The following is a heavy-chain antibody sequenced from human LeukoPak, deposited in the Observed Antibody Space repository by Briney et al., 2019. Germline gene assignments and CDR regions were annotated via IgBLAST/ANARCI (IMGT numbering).Heavy chain of an antibody. J-gene: IGHJ6*02. D-gene: IGHD6-19*01. CDR2: ISWNSGSI. CDR1: GFTLDDYV. Sequence: PGGSLRLSCAASGFTLDDYVMHWVRQVPGKGLEWVSGISWNSGSIGYADSVKGRFTISRDNAKNSLYLHMNSLRAEDTAVYYCARVRDSSGWYSTVWGQGTTVTVSS. V-gene: IGHV3-9*01. CDR3: ARVRDSSGWYSTV.